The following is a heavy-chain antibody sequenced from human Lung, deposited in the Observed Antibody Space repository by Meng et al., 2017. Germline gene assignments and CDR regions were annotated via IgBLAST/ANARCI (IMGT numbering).Heavy chain of an antibody. J-gene: IGHJ4*02. Sequence: VQLGASGGGVVQPGRSLRLSCAASGFTFSRNAMHWVRQAPGKGLEWVAAISYDGSNQHYADSVKGRFTISRDNSENTLYLQMNSLRAEDTAVYYCARNNYGDYYFDYWGQGTLVTVSS. V-gene: IGHV3-30*01. CDR2: ISYDGSNQ. D-gene: IGHD4-17*01. CDR3: ARNNYGDYYFDY. CDR1: GFTFSRNA.